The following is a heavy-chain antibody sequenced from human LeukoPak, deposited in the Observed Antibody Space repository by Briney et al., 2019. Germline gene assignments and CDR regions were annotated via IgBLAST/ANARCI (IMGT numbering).Heavy chain of an antibody. J-gene: IGHJ6*02. D-gene: IGHD2-8*02. CDR3: ARGAAYWYYYYAMDV. V-gene: IGHV4-4*07. CDR1: GVSFNTYY. Sequence: SETLSLTCTVSGVSFNTYYWSWIRQPAGKGLEWIGRIYTSGNTNYNPSLKSRVTMSVDRSKNQFSLRLSSVTAADTAVYYCARGAAYWYYYYAMDVWGQGTTVTVSS. CDR2: IYTSGNT.